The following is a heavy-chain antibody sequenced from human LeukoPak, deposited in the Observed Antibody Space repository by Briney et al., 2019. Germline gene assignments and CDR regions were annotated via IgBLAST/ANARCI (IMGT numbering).Heavy chain of an antibody. Sequence: SETLSLTCTVSGGSISSYYWSWIRQPPGKGLEWIGYIYYSGSTNYNPSLKSRVTISVDTSKNQFSLKLNSVTAADTAVYYCAIFHPYYGSGSYRPSYYYYYMDVWGKGTTVTVSS. CDR2: IYYSGST. CDR3: AIFHPYYGSGSYRPSYYYYYMDV. D-gene: IGHD3-10*01. CDR1: GGSISSYY. J-gene: IGHJ6*03. V-gene: IGHV4-59*08.